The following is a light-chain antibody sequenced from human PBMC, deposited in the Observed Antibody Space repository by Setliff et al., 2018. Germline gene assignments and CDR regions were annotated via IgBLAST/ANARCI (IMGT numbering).Light chain of an antibody. CDR2: EVS. CDR1: RSDVGGYNY. J-gene: IGLJ1*01. V-gene: IGLV2-14*01. Sequence: QSALTQPASVSGSPGQSITISCTGTRSDVGGYNYVSWYQQHPGKVPKLMIYEVSNRPSGVSNRFSGSKSGNTASLTISGLQAEDEADYYCSSYSSSNIPVVFGTGTKVTVL. CDR3: SSYSSSNIPVV.